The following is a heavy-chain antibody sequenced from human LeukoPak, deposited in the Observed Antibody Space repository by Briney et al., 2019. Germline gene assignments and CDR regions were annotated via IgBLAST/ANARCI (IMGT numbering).Heavy chain of an antibody. D-gene: IGHD3-3*01. CDR1: GGSISSGAYY. V-gene: IGHV4-61*02. J-gene: IGHJ4*02. CDR3: ARDVYDFWSGYYD. Sequence: SETLSLTCTVSGGSISSGAYYYNRIRQPAGKGLEWIGRIYTSGSTNYNPSLKSRLTISVDTSKNQFSLKLSSVTAADTAVYYCARDVYDFWSGYYDWGPGTLVTVSS. CDR2: IYTSGST.